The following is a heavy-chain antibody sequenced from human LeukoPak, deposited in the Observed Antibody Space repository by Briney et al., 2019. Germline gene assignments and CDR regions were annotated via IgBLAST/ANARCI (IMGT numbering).Heavy chain of an antibody. CDR1: GFTFSSYW. D-gene: IGHD3-10*01. CDR2: IKQDGSEK. J-gene: IGHJ6*02. V-gene: IGHV3-7*01. CDR3: AKEGTNYYGSGSYYNGVYYYYGMDV. Sequence: QSGGSLRLSCAASGFTFSSYWMSWVRQAPGKGLEWVANIKQDGSEKYYVDSVKGRFTIPRDNAKNSLYLLMNSLRDEDTAVYYCAKEGTNYYGSGSYYNGVYYYYGMDVWGQGTTDTVSS.